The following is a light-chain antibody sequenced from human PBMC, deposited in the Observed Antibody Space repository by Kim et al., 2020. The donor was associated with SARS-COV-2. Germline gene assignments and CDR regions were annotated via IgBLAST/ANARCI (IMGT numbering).Light chain of an antibody. CDR1: QSVSSN. V-gene: IGKV3-15*01. Sequence: EIVMTQSPATLSVSPGERATLSCRASQSVSSNLARYQQKPGQAPRLLIYGASTRATGIPARFSGSGSGTEFTLTISSLQSEDFAVYYCQQYNNWPPRTTFGGGTKVDIK. CDR3: QQYNNWPPRTT. J-gene: IGKJ4*01. CDR2: GAS.